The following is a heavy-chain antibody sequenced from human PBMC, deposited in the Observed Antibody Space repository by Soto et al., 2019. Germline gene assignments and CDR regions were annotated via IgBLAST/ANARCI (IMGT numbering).Heavy chain of an antibody. CDR1: GFTFSDYY. Sequence: QVQLVESGGGLVKPGGSLRLSCAASGFTFSDYYMNWIRQAPGKGLEWASYITSSGRTTYYADSVKGRFTISRDNAKKSLYLQMNSLRAEDTAVYYCERDLGLVIEYSSSPLSYYGMDVWGQGTTVTVSS. CDR2: ITSSGRTT. V-gene: IGHV3-11*01. J-gene: IGHJ6*02. CDR3: ERDLGLVIEYSSSPLSYYGMDV. D-gene: IGHD6-6*01.